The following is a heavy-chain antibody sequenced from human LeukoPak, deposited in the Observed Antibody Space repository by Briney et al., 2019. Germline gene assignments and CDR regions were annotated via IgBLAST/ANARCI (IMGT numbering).Heavy chain of an antibody. J-gene: IGHJ6*04. CDR1: GFTFSTYG. CDR3: AKGYCSGGSCYGMDV. CDR2: IRYDGSNK. D-gene: IGHD2-15*01. Sequence: PGGSLRLSCAASGFTFSTYGMHWVRQAPGKGLEWVAFIRYDGSNKYYADSVKGRFTISRDNSKNTLYLQMNSLRAEDTAVYYCAKGYCSGGSCYGMDVWGKGTTVTISS. V-gene: IGHV3-30*02.